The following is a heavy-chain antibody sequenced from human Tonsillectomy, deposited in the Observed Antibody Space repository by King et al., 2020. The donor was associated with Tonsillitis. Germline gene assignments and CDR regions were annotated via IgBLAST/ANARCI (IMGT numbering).Heavy chain of an antibody. Sequence: LQLQESGPGLVKPSETLSLTCIVSGGSISDTSYHWGWLRQPPGKGLEWIGSIYYSGKTYYNSSLNSRVTILVDTSKNQFSLKLSSVTAADTAVYYCARDPGYSRGFDPWGQGTLVTVSS. V-gene: IGHV4-39*02. J-gene: IGHJ5*02. CDR2: IYYSGKT. CDR1: GGSISDTSYH. CDR3: ARDPGYSRGFDP. D-gene: IGHD3-22*01.